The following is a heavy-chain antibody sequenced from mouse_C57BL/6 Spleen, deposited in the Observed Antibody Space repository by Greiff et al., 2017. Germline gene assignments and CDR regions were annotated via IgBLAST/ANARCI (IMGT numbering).Heavy chain of an antibody. CDR2: IYPGDGAT. J-gene: IGHJ4*01. D-gene: IGHD2-4*01. Sequence: QVQLQQSGAELVKPGASVTISCTASGYAFSSYWMNWVKQRPGKGLEWIGQIYPGDGATNNNGKFKGKATLTADKSSSTAYMQLSSLASEDSAVYVCARSLYDYDVGDYWGQGTSVTVSS. CDR3: ARSLYDYDVGDY. CDR1: GYAFSSYW. V-gene: IGHV1-80*01.